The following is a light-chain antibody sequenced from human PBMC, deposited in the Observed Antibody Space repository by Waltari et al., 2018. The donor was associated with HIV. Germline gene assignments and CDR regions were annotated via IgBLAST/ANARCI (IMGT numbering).Light chain of an antibody. CDR3: ATWDDNLSGWV. Sequence: QSVLTQPPSAPATPGQRVPFPWSGINSNLLDAYLYCCQQLPGTSPTVCIYRNNYRASGVPDRFSGSKSGTSASLAISGLRSEDEADYYCATWDDNLSGWVFGGGTKLTVL. V-gene: IGLV1-47*01. CDR1: NSNLLDAY. CDR2: RNN. J-gene: IGLJ3*02.